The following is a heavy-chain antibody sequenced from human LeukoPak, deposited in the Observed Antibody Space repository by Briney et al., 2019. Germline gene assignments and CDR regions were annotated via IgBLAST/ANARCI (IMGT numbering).Heavy chain of an antibody. J-gene: IGHJ3*02. CDR3: ARQTITMVRGYAFDI. CDR2: ISAYNGNT. CDR1: GYTFTSYG. Sequence: ASVKVSCKASGYTFTSYGISWVRQAPGQGLEWMGWISAYNGNTNYAQKLQGRVTMTTDTSTSTAYMELRSLRSDDTAVYYCARQTITMVRGYAFDIRGQGTMVTVSS. V-gene: IGHV1-18*01. D-gene: IGHD3-10*01.